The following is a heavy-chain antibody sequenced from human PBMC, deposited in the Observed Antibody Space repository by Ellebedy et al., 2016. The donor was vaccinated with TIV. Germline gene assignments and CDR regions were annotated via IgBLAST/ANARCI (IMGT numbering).Heavy chain of an antibody. D-gene: IGHD3-10*01. CDR1: GFTFSDYW. V-gene: IGHV3-7*01. CDR2: IKQDGSDK. Sequence: GESLKISXVVSGFTFSDYWMSWVRQAPGKGLQWVANIKQDGSDKYYVDSVKGRFTISRDNNKSSVYLQMNSLRVDDTAVCFCAREIYGSGSRWGQGTLVTVSS. J-gene: IGHJ4*02. CDR3: AREIYGSGSR.